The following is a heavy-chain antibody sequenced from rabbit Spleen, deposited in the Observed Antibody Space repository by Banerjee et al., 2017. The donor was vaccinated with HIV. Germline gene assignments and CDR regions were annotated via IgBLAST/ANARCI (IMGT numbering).Heavy chain of an antibody. Sequence: QEQLEESGGGLVQPEGSLTLACTASGFSFISSYYMCWVRQAPGKGLEWIACIDTGFSGSTYYASWAKGRFTISKPSSTTVTLQMTSLTAADTATYFCATYVDYDGDFNLWGQGTLVTVS. D-gene: IGHD2-1*01. V-gene: IGHV1S45*01. CDR3: ATYVDYDGDFNL. J-gene: IGHJ4*01. CDR2: IDTGFSGST. CDR1: GFSFISSYY.